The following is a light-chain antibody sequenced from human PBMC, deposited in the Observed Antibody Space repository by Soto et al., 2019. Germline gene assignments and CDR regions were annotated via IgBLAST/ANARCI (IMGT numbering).Light chain of an antibody. V-gene: IGKV1-9*01. J-gene: IGKJ5*01. CDR2: AAS. CDR1: LDISNS. CDR3: QQFKSYPIT. Sequence: DIQLTQSPSFLSASVGDRVTITCRASLDISNSLGWYQQKVGKAPRLLIYAASTLQSGVPSRFNGSGSGTEFTLTITSLQPEDFASYYCQQFKSYPITFGQGTRLEIK.